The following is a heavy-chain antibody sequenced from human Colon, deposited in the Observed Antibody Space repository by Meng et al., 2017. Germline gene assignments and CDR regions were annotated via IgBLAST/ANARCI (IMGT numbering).Heavy chain of an antibody. D-gene: IGHD5-12*01. CDR2: TWYRSRWYS. CDR3: ARGLGGYENDY. Sequence: HLPPSGPGLVNPSQSLLLTCATSGDRVSSNRAVWNWIRQTPSRGLEWLGRTWYRSRWYSDYAPSLKSRISVDPDTSKNEFSLQLHSVTPDDTAVYYCARGLGGYENDYWGQGKLVTVSS. V-gene: IGHV6-1*01. J-gene: IGHJ4*03. CDR1: GDRVSSNRAV.